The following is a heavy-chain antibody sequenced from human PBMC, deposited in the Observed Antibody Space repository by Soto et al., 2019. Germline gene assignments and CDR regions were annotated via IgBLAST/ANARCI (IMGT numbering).Heavy chain of an antibody. CDR1: GFTVSSNY. CDR2: IYSGGST. J-gene: IGHJ6*04. CDR3: ARDYWSGGSCLVLGRWMDV. Sequence: EVQLVESGGGLVQPGGSLRLSCAASGFTVSSNYMSWVRQAPGKGLEWVSVIYSGGSTYYADSVKGRFTISRHNSKNTLYLQMNSLRAEDTAVYYCARDYWSGGSCLVLGRWMDVWGKGTTVTVSS. D-gene: IGHD2-15*01. V-gene: IGHV3-53*04.